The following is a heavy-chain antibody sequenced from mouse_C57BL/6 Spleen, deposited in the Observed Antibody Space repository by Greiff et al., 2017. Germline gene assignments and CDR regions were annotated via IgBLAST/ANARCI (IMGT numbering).Heavy chain of an antibody. CDR1: GFTFSDYG. Sequence: EVKVVESGGGLVKPGGSLKLSCAASGFTFSDYGMHWVRQAPEKGLEWVAYISSGSSTIYYADTVKGRFTISRDNAKNTLFLQMTSLRSEDTAMYYCAKTGPPWYFDVWGTGTTVTVSS. J-gene: IGHJ1*03. CDR2: ISSGSSTI. CDR3: AKTGPPWYFDV. D-gene: IGHD4-1*01. V-gene: IGHV5-17*01.